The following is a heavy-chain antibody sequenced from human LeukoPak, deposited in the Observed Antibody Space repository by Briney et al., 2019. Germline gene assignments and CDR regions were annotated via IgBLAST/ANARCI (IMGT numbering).Heavy chain of an antibody. V-gene: IGHV3-33*01. D-gene: IGHD2-2*01. CDR2: IWQDGNIN. Sequence: GGSLRLSCAASGVTFSTYGMHWVCQAPGKGLELVAVIWQDGNINSYADSVNARFTTSRDNSKPTPYLQMNSPRAPHPAVYYCARDRVVVPPATPWFAPWGQGTLVTVPS. CDR3: ARDRVVVPPATPWFAP. CDR1: GVTFSTYG. J-gene: IGHJ5*02.